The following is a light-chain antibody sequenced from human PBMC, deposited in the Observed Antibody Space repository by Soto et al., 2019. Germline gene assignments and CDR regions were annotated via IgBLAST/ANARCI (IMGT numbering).Light chain of an antibody. J-gene: IGKJ2*01. V-gene: IGKV3-15*01. CDR2: GAS. CDR3: QQYYYRPPYT. Sequence: MTQSPASLSASVGDRVTITCRASQSISKYLNWYQQKRGQAPRLLIYGASTRATDFPARFSGSGSGTEFTLTISSLQSEDFGVYYCQQYYYRPPYTFGQGTKLEIK. CDR1: QSISKY.